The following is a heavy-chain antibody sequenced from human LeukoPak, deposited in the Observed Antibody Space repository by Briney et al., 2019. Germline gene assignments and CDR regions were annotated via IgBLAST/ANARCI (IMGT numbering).Heavy chain of an antibody. CDR3: ARREGRSASPFFFDS. D-gene: IGHD6-6*01. V-gene: IGHV1-18*01. CDR1: GYTFTKYG. J-gene: IGHJ4*02. Sequence: ASVKASCKASGYTFTKYGLNWVRQAPGQGLQWMGWISCYNGHTHYAQNFQGRVTMTTDTSTNTAYMELRSLRSDDTAVYYCARREGRSASPFFFDSWGQGTLVTVSS. CDR2: ISCYNGHT.